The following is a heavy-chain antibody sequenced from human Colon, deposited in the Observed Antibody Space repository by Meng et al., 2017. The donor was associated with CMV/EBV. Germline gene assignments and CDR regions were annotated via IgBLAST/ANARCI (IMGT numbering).Heavy chain of an antibody. CDR3: ARPGYSSAWPDY. V-gene: IGHV3-72*01. Sequence: ASGLTFSDHYMDWVRQAPGKGLEWVGRIRNKADGSTAEYAASVKGRFTISRDDSKSSLYLQMNSLKTEDTAVYYCARPGYSSAWPDYWGQGILVTVSS. CDR1: GLTFSDHY. D-gene: IGHD6-19*01. J-gene: IGHJ4*02. CDR2: IRNKADGSTA.